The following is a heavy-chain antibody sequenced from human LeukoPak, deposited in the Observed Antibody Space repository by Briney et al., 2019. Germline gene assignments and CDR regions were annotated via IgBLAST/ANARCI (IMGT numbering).Heavy chain of an antibody. Sequence: GGSLRLSCAASGFTVCSNYMSWVRQAPGKGLEWVSVIYSGGSTYYADSVKGRFTISRGNSKNTLYLQMNSLRAEDTAVYYCARVMSSGWSNWFDPWGQGTLVTVSS. CDR1: GFTVCSNY. CDR3: ARVMSSGWSNWFDP. D-gene: IGHD6-19*01. J-gene: IGHJ5*02. CDR2: IYSGGST. V-gene: IGHV3-53*01.